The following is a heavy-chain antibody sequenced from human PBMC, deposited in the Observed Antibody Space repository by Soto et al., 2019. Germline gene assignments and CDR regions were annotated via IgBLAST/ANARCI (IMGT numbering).Heavy chain of an antibody. J-gene: IGHJ4*02. CDR2: INHSGST. CDR3: ARDARDGYTTGFDY. D-gene: IGHD5-12*01. CDR1: GGSFSGYY. V-gene: IGHV4-34*01. Sequence: SETLSLTCAVYGGSFSGYYWSWIRQPPGKGLEWIGEINHSGSTNYNPSLKSRVTISVDTSKNQFSLKLSSVTAADTAVYYCARDARDGYTTGFDYWGQGTLVTVSS.